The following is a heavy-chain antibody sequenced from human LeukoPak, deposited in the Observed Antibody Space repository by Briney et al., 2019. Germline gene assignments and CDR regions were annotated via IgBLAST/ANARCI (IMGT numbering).Heavy chain of an antibody. J-gene: IGHJ1*01. V-gene: IGHV3-48*01. CDR3: ARDHYYDSSGYSQPEYFQH. D-gene: IGHD3-22*01. Sequence: GGSLRLSCAASGFTFSSYSMNWVRQAPGKGLEWVSYISSSSSTIYYADSVKGRFTISRDNAKNPLYLQMNSLRAEDTAVYYCARDHYYDSSGYSQPEYFQHWGQGTLVTVSS. CDR1: GFTFSSYS. CDR2: ISSSSSTI.